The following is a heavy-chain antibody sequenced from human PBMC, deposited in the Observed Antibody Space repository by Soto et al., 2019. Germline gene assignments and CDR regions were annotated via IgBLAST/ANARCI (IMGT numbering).Heavy chain of an antibody. CDR3: ARFKGCGGGSCYSYLDY. D-gene: IGHD2-15*01. CDR2: INAGNGNT. V-gene: IGHV1-3*01. CDR1: GYTFTSYS. Sequence: ASAKGSFQGSGYTFTSYSMHLVCHAPRQKLEWMGWINAGNGNTKYSQKFQGRVTITRDTSASTAYMELNSLRAEDTAVYYCARFKGCGGGSCYSYLDYWGQGTLVTVSS. J-gene: IGHJ4*02.